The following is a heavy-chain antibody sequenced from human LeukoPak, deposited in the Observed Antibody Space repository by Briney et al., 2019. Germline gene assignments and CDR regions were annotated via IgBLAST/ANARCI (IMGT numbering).Heavy chain of an antibody. CDR2: INPRGGST. D-gene: IGHD6-19*01. J-gene: IGHJ4*02. CDR3: ARPPRLEDHFDY. CDR1: GYTFTSYY. V-gene: IGHV1-46*01. Sequence: ASVKVSCKASGYTFTSYYMHWVRQAPGQGLEWMGIINPRGGSTSYAQKFQGRVTMTRDTSTSTVYMELSRLRSDDTAVYYCARPPRLEDHFDYWGQGTLVTVSS.